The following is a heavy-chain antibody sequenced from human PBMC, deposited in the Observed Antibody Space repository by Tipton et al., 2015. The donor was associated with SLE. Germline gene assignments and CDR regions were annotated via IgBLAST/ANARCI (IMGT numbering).Heavy chain of an antibody. D-gene: IGHD3-10*01. CDR2: MYYTGTT. CDR3: ARPMGDY. V-gene: IGHV4-39*07. J-gene: IGHJ4*02. CDR1: GGSITSSGNY. Sequence: TLSLTCTVSGGSITSSGNYWGWVRQPPGKGLEWIGTMYYTGTTYYNPSLKSRVTISVDTSKNQVSLKLSSVTAADTAVYYCARPMGDYWGQGTLVTVSS.